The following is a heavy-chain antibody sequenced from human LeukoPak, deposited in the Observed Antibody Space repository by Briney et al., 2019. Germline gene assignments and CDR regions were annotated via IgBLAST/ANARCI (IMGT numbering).Heavy chain of an antibody. CDR1: GFTFSSYG. D-gene: IGHD5-12*01. CDR2: ISYDGSNK. J-gene: IGHJ4*02. CDR3: AKDPIVTTIAPLAYFDY. Sequence: PGGSLRLSCAASGFTFSSYGMHWVRQAPGKGLEWVAVISYDGSNKNYADSVKGRFTISRDNSKNTLYLQMNSLRAEDTAVYYCAKDPIVTTIAPLAYFDYWGQGTLVTVSS. V-gene: IGHV3-30*18.